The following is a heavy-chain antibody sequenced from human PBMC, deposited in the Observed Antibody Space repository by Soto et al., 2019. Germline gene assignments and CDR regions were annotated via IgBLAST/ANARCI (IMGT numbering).Heavy chain of an antibody. J-gene: IGHJ4*02. CDR3: ARDQNPSGTYQGIFDS. D-gene: IGHD1-26*01. CDR1: GFTFSNYA. V-gene: IGHV3-30-3*01. Sequence: QVQLVESGGGVVQPGRSLRLSCAASGFTFSNYAIHWVRQAPCKGLEWVAVISYDGINKYYADSVKGRFSIFRDNSKKTVYLPMNILKTEDTAVYYCARDQNPSGTYQGIFDSWGQGTLVTGSS. CDR2: ISYDGINK.